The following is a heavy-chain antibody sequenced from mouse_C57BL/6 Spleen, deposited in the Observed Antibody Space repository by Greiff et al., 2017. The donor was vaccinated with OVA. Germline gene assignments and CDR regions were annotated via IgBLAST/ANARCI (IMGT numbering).Heavy chain of an antibody. V-gene: IGHV5-4*01. D-gene: IGHD2-3*01. CDR2: ISDGGSYT. CDR3: ARGGGGYYEGFAY. Sequence: EVQLVESGGGLVKPGGSLKLSCAASGFTFSSYAMSWVRQTPEKRLEWVATISDGGSYTYYPDNVKGRFTISRDNAKNNLYLQMSHLKSEDTAMYYCARGGGGYYEGFAYWGQGTLVTVSA. J-gene: IGHJ3*01. CDR1: GFTFSSYA.